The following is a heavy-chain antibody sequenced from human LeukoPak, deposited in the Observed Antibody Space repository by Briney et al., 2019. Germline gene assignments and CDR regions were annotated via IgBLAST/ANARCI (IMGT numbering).Heavy chain of an antibody. V-gene: IGHV3-9*01. CDR3: AKDKTSACSSTSCYFDY. CDR2: ISWNSGSI. CDR1: GFTFDDYA. D-gene: IGHD2-2*01. J-gene: IGHJ4*02. Sequence: GGSLRLSCAASGFTFDDYAMHGVRPAPGKGLEWVSGISWNSGSIGYADSVKGRFTISRDNAKNTLYLQMNSLRAEDTALYYCAKDKTSACSSTSCYFDYWGQGTLVTVSS.